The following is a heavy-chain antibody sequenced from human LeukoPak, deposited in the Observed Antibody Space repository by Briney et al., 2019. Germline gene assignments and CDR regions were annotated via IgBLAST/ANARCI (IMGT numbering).Heavy chain of an antibody. CDR2: IYTSGST. CDR1: GDSITIIGYF. J-gene: IGHJ6*03. Sequence: PSETLSLTCTVSGDSITIIGYFWGWIRQAPGKGLEWIGYIYTSGSTNYNPSLKSRVTISVDTSKNQFSLKLSSVTAADTAVYYCARTPGANRYYYYYMDVWGKGTTVTVSS. D-gene: IGHD1-14*01. CDR3: ARTPGANRYYYYYMDV. V-gene: IGHV4-61*05.